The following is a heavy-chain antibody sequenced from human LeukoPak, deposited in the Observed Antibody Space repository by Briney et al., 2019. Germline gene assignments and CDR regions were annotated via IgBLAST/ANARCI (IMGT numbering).Heavy chain of an antibody. J-gene: IGHJ4*02. Sequence: GGSLRLSCAASGFTFSSYWMAWVRQAPGKGLEWVANIKGDESARHQADSVKGRFTISRDNTRNSLYLQMTNLRGDDTAVYYGARDVVGSLDYWGQGTLVTVSS. CDR3: ARDVVGSLDY. CDR2: IKGDESAR. V-gene: IGHV3-7*01. D-gene: IGHD1-26*01. CDR1: GFTFSSYW.